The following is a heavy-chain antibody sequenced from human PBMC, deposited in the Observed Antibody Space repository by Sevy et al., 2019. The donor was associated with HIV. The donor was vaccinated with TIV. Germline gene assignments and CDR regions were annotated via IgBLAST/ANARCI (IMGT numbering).Heavy chain of an antibody. D-gene: IGHD2-21*02. CDR2: ITCSGTNK. V-gene: IGHV3-30-3*01. CDR3: ARVAVEYCTDDCYHRFDY. Sequence: GGSLRLSCAASGFTFTLYAMHWVRQAPGKGLEWVALITCSGTNKYYADSVKGRFTISRDDSKNTAYLQMNNLRIDDTAVYYCARVAVEYCTDDCYHRFDYWGQGTQVTVSS. CDR1: GFTFTLYA. J-gene: IGHJ4*02.